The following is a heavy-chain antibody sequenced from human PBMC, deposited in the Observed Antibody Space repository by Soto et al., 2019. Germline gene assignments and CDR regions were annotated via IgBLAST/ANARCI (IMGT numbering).Heavy chain of an antibody. CDR3: ARGVGAMNHDY. CDR2: IIPILGIA. D-gene: IGHD1-26*01. Sequence: QVQLVQSGAEVKKPGSSVKVSCKASGGTFSSYTISWVRQAPGQGLEWMGRIIPILGIANYAPKFQGRVTITADKSTSTAEMELSSLRSEDTAVYYCARGVGAMNHDYWGQGTLVTVSS. J-gene: IGHJ4*02. CDR1: GGTFSSYT. V-gene: IGHV1-69*02.